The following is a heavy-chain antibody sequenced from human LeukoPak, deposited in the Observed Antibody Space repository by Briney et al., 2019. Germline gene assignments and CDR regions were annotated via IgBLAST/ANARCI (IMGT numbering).Heavy chain of an antibody. J-gene: IGHJ4*02. Sequence: PSETLSLTCTVSGGSISSGGYYWSWIRQSPGKGLEWIGYIYASGSTNYNPSLKSRVSMSIDTSKNQFSLKLSSVTAADTAVYYCVSSEFDWWGQGTLVTVSS. CDR1: GGSISSGGYY. D-gene: IGHD6-25*01. CDR3: VSSEFDW. CDR2: IYASGST. V-gene: IGHV4-61*08.